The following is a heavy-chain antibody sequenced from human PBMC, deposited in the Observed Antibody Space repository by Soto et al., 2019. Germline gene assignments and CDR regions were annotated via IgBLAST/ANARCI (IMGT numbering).Heavy chain of an antibody. CDR2: ISPGSRYP. CDR1: GFTFGDSY. J-gene: IGHJ5*02. CDR3: VRGGGGGRFDP. Sequence: PGGSLRLSCAGSGFTFGDSYMSWIRQAPGKGLEWLSYISPGSRYPAYADSVKGRFTISRDNAKRSLYLQMMSLTAEDTAIYYCVRGGGGGRFDPWGQGTMVTVYS. D-gene: IGHD2-15*01. V-gene: IGHV3-11*06.